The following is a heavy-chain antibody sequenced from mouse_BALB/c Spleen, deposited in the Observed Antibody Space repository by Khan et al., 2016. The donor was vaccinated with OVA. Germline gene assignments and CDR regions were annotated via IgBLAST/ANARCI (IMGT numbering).Heavy chain of an antibody. Sequence: QVQLKESGPGLVAPSQSLSITCTVSGFSLTSYGVHWVRQPPGKGLEWLGVIWAGGSTNYYSDLMSRLSISNDNSKSQVFLKKNSLQAGDTAMYYCARLEDIWGQGTTLTVSS. D-gene: IGHD1-3*01. CDR1: GFSLTSYG. V-gene: IGHV2-9*02. CDR2: IWAGGST. J-gene: IGHJ2*01. CDR3: ARLEDI.